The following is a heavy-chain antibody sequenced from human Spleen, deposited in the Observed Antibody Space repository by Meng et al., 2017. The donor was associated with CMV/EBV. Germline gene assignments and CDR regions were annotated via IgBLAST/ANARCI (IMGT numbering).Heavy chain of an antibody. CDR1: FTFSSCA. CDR2: ISYDGSNK. CDR3: ASTFFDDIVVVPAASLDY. D-gene: IGHD2-2*01. J-gene: IGHJ4*02. V-gene: IGHV3-30*04. Sequence: FTFSSCAMHWVRQAPGKGLEWVAVISYDGSNKYYADSVKGRFTISRDNSKNTLYLQMNSLRAEDTAVYYCASTFFDDIVVVPAASLDYWGQGTLVTVSS.